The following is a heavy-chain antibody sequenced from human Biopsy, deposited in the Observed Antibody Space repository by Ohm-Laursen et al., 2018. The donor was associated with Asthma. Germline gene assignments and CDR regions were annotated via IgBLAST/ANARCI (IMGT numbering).Heavy chain of an antibody. V-gene: IGHV3-30*18. CDR3: AKDVFPGWELRRGPDS. J-gene: IGHJ4*02. Sequence: SLRLSCSASGFTFSNYGMHWVRQAPGKGLEWVALISYEGSNKHCAESVKGRITISRDNSKNTLYLQMNSLRAEDTAVYYCAKDVFPGWELRRGPDSWGQGTLVTVSS. D-gene: IGHD1-26*01. CDR1: GFTFSNYG. CDR2: ISYEGSNK.